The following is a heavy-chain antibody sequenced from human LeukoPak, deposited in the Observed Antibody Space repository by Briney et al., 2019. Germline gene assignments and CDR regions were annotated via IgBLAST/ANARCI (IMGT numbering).Heavy chain of an antibody. CDR3: ARGRDRSGWYAYYFDY. CDR2: IYTSGST. CDR1: GGSISSYY. Sequence: PSETLSLTCTVSGGSISSYYWSWIRQPAVKGLEWIGRIYTSGSTNYNPSLKSRVTMSVDTSKNQFSLKLSSVTAADTAVYYCARGRDRSGWYAYYFDYWGQGTLVTVSS. D-gene: IGHD6-19*01. V-gene: IGHV4-4*07. J-gene: IGHJ4*02.